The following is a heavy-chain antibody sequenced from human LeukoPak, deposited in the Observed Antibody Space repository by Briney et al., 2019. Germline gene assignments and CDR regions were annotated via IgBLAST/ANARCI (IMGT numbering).Heavy chain of an antibody. D-gene: IGHD1-1*01. CDR3: ARNVDLDY. Sequence: PGGSLRLSCAASGFSFSSYAMGWVRQAPGKGLEWVSSISGSTSSTYYAGSVKGGFTISKKNSKTTLPLQIIRLRAAQTVEYYCARNVDLDYWGQGTLVPVFS. CDR1: GFSFSSYA. V-gene: IGHV3-23*01. J-gene: IGHJ4*02. CDR2: ISGSTSST.